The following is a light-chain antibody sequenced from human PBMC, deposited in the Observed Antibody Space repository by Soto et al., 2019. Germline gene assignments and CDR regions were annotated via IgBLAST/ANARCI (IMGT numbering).Light chain of an antibody. CDR1: RDIGNF. Sequence: DIQMTQSPSSLSASAGDKIIITCRASRDIGNFVNWYQQTPGKAPRLRIYDASNLDIGVPSRFNGSGSGTDFTFTISSLQPEDIATYYCQQYDDRTPYAFGGGTKVDIK. CDR3: QQYDDRTPYA. J-gene: IGKJ4*01. V-gene: IGKV1-33*01. CDR2: DAS.